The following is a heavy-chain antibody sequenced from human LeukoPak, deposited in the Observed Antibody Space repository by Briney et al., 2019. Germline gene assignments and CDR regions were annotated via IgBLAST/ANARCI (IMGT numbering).Heavy chain of an antibody. CDR2: ISSSSSTI. Sequence: GGSLRLSCAASGFTFSSYSMNWVRQAPGKGLEWVSYISSSSSTIYYADSVKGRFTISRDNAKNSLYLQMNSLRDKDTAVYYCASPGYSYGYSFFDYWGQGTLVTVSS. V-gene: IGHV3-48*02. J-gene: IGHJ4*02. D-gene: IGHD5-18*01. CDR1: GFTFSSYS. CDR3: ASPGYSYGYSFFDY.